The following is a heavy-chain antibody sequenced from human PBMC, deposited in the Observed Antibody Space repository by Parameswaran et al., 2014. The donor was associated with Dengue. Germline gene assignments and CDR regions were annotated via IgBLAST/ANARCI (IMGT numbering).Heavy chain of an antibody. V-gene: IGHV4-34*01. D-gene: IGHD3-10*01. CDR1: GGSFSGYY. Sequence: SETLSLTCAVYGGSFSGYYWSWIRQPPGKGLEWIGEINHSGSTNYNPSLKSRVTISVDTSKNQFSLKLSSVTAADTAVYYCARLTASGYWGQGTLVTVSS. CDR3: ARLTASGY. CDR2: INHSGST. J-gene: IGHJ4*02.